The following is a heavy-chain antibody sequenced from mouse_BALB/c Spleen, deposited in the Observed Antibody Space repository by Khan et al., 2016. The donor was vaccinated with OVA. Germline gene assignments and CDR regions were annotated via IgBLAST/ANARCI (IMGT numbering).Heavy chain of an antibody. CDR3: ARGDGYYVYFDY. D-gene: IGHD2-3*01. J-gene: IGHJ2*01. CDR1: GYTFTYYV. CDR2: IYPGSDNA. V-gene: IGHV1-77*01. Sequence: QVQLKESGPELVKPGASVKMSCKASGYTFTYYVITWVKQRTGQGLEWIGEIYPGSDNAYYNERFKGKATLPADKSSHTTHMQLSSLTSEDSAVYFCARGDGYYVYFDYWGQGTTLTVSS.